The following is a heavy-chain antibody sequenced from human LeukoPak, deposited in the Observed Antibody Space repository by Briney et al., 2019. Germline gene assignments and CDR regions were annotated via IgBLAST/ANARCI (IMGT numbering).Heavy chain of an antibody. CDR1: GFTFSSYA. CDR2: ISYDGSNK. V-gene: IGHV3-30-3*01. D-gene: IGHD6-13*01. J-gene: IGHJ4*02. Sequence: PGGSLRLSCAASGFTFSSYAMHWVRQAPGKGLEWVAVISYDGSNKYYADSVKGRFTISRDNSKNTLYLQMNSLRAEDTAVYYCARPRKLVLQYYFDYWGQGTLVTVSS. CDR3: ARPRKLVLQYYFDY.